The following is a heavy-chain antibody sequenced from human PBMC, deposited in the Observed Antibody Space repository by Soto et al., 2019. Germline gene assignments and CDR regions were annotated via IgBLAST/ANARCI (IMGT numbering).Heavy chain of an antibody. J-gene: IGHJ4*02. V-gene: IGHV3-21*01. Sequence: GGSLRLSCAASGFTFSSYSMNWVRQAPGKGLEWVSSISSSSSYIYYADSVKGRFTISRDNAKNSLYLQMNSLRAEDPAVYYCARVHRYGSSFDYWGQGTLVTVSS. CDR2: ISSSSSYI. CDR1: GFTFSSYS. D-gene: IGHD3-10*01. CDR3: ARVHRYGSSFDY.